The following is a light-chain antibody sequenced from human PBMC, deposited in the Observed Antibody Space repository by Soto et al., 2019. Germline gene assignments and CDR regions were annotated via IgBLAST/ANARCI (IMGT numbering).Light chain of an antibody. CDR2: EVT. Sequence: QSVLTQPASVSGSPGQSITISCTGXSSDIGGYNSVSWYQQHPGRAPRLIIYEVTNRPSGVSNRFSASKSGNTASLTISGLQAEDEADYYCTSYTPLVTLGSVFGTGTXXTVL. V-gene: IGLV2-14*01. CDR3: TSYTPLVTLGSV. CDR1: SSDIGGYNS. J-gene: IGLJ1*01.